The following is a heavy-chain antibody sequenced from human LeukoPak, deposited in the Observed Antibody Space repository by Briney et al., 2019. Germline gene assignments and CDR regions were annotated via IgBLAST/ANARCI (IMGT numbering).Heavy chain of an antibody. V-gene: IGHV1-2*02. CDR3: ARDLSYYGSGSYYFGY. D-gene: IGHD3-10*01. J-gene: IGHJ4*02. Sequence: ASVKVSCKASGDTFTGYYMHWVRQAPGQGLEWMGWINPNSGGTNYAQKFQGRVTMTWDTSITTAFMDLSTLGSDDTAVYYCARDLSYYGSGSYYFGYWGQGTLVTVSS. CDR2: INPNSGGT. CDR1: GDTFTGYY.